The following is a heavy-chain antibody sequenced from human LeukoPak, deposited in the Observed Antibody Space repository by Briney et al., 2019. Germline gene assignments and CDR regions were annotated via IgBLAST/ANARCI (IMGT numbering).Heavy chain of an antibody. CDR3: TKDQALGYTNYGDL. J-gene: IGHJ4*02. Sequence: GGSLRLSCAASGFTFSSYAMSWLRQAPGKGLEWVSTIRFSDDTTYYADSVKGRFTVSRDNSKNTLNLQMNSLRAEDTAVYYCTKDQALGYTNYGDLWGQGTLVTVSS. D-gene: IGHD5-24*01. V-gene: IGHV3-23*01. CDR1: GFTFSSYA. CDR2: IRFSDDTT.